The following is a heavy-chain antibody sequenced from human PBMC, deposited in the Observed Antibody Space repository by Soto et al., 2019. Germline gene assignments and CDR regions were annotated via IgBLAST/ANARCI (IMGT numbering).Heavy chain of an antibody. Sequence: GGSLRLSCAASGFTFNSYAMTWVRQAPGKGLEWVSIISSSGDGTYYVDSVKGRFTISRDNSRNTLNLQMNSLRAEDTAVYYCAKDLGLGHTWIQVWLPGYGMDVWGQGTTVTVSS. CDR3: AKDLGLGHTWIQVWLPGYGMDV. J-gene: IGHJ6*02. V-gene: IGHV3-23*01. D-gene: IGHD5-18*01. CDR1: GFTFNSYA. CDR2: ISSSGDGT.